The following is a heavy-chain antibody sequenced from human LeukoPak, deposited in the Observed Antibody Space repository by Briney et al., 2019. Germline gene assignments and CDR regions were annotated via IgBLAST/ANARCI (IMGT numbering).Heavy chain of an antibody. CDR2: IYYSGST. J-gene: IGHJ4*02. Sequence: SETLSLTCTVSGGSISSSSYYWGWIRQPPGEGLEWIGSIYYSGSTYYNPSLKSRVNLSVDTSKNQSSLKLSSVTAAYTAVYYCARQVEQWHFDYWGQGSLVTVSS. CDR3: ARQVEQWHFDY. D-gene: IGHD6-19*01. CDR1: GGSISSSSYY. V-gene: IGHV4-39*01.